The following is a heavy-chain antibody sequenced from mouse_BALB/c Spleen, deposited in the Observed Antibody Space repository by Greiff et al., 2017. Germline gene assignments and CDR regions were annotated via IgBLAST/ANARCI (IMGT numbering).Heavy chain of an antibody. J-gene: IGHJ2*01. Sequence: QVQLQQSGAELARPGASVKLSCKASGYTFTSYWMQWVKQRPGQGLEWIGAIYPGDGDTRYTQKFKGKATLTADKSSSTAYMQLSSLASEDSAVYYCVIYYGHYFDYWGQGTTLTVSS. D-gene: IGHD2-1*01. CDR2: IYPGDGDT. CDR1: GYTFTSYW. CDR3: VIYYGHYFDY. V-gene: IGHV1-87*01.